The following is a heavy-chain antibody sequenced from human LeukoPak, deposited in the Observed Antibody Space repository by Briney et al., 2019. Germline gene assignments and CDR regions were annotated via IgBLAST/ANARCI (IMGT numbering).Heavy chain of an antibody. D-gene: IGHD6-13*01. Sequence: SETLSLTCTVSGGSISSYFWSWIRQPPGKGLEWIGCVYYSGHTNYNPSLKSRVTISVDTSKNQFSLKLSSVTAADTAVYYCARGFWAAAGYRMDVWGQGTTVTVSS. J-gene: IGHJ6*02. CDR2: VYYSGHT. CDR3: ARGFWAAAGYRMDV. V-gene: IGHV4-59*01. CDR1: GGSISSYF.